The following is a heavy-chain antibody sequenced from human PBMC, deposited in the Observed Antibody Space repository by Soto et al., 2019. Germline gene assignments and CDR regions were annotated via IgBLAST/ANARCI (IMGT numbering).Heavy chain of an antibody. J-gene: IGHJ4*02. V-gene: IGHV4-4*02. Sequence: PSETLSLTCAVSSGSISSSNWWSWVRQPPGKGLEWIGEIYHSGSTNYNPSLKSRVTISVDKSKNQFSLKLSSVTAADTAVYYCARAKDYYDSSGLEYYFDYWGQGTLVTVSS. CDR3: ARAKDYYDSSGLEYYFDY. CDR2: IYHSGST. CDR1: SGSISSSNW. D-gene: IGHD3-22*01.